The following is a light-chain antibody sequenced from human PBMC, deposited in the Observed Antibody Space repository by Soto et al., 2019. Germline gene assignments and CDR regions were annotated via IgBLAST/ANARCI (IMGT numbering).Light chain of an antibody. CDR2: EVS. Sequence: ALTQPASVSGSPGQSITVSCTGTSSDVGGYNSVSWYQQHPGKPPKLIIYEVSNRPSGVSDRFSGSKSGNTASLTISGPQAEDEADYYCSSYTSTSSYVFATGTKVTVL. CDR3: SSYTSTSSYV. J-gene: IGLJ1*01. CDR1: SSDVGGYNS. V-gene: IGLV2-14*03.